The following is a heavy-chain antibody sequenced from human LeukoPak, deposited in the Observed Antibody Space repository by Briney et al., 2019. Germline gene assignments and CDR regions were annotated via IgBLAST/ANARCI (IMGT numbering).Heavy chain of an antibody. CDR2: LNLDGSDK. CDR1: GFTFSESW. CDR3: AKGKRYPDY. D-gene: IGHD1-1*01. J-gene: IGHJ4*02. V-gene: IGHV3-7*03. Sequence: GGSLRLSCVVSGFTFSESWMSWVRQAPGKGLGWVASLNLDGSDKNYVDSVKGRFTISRDNAKNSLYLQMDSLRVEDTAVYYCAKGKRYPDYWGQGTLVTVSS.